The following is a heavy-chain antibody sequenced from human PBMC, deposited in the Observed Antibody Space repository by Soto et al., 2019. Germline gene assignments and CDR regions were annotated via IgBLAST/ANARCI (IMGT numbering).Heavy chain of an antibody. Sequence: GSLRLSCAASGFTFSTYSMYWVRQAPGKGLEWVSGIYGSGGGTFYADSVKGRFTISRDNSKDTVYLQMNSLKTEDTAVYYCSRPRAESSNNWFDPWGQGAQVTVS. CDR2: IYGSGGGT. CDR1: GFTFSTYS. CDR3: SRPRAESSNNWFDP. V-gene: IGHV3-23*01. J-gene: IGHJ5*02. D-gene: IGHD6-13*01.